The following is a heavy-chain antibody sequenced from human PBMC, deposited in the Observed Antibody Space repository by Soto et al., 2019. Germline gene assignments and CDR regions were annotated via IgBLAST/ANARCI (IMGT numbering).Heavy chain of an antibody. CDR3: VKDLTLPGSRAFDI. Sequence: GGPLRLSFSAFGSPFSSIAMPGFPQSPGKGVEYVSGLTSQGGIKFYADSVKGRFTTSRDNSNYTLDLQMTSLRPEDTAVYYCVKDLTLPGSRAFDIWGQGTLVTVSS. V-gene: IGHV3-64D*06. D-gene: IGHD1-26*01. CDR2: LTSQGGIK. CDR1: GSPFSSIA. J-gene: IGHJ4*02.